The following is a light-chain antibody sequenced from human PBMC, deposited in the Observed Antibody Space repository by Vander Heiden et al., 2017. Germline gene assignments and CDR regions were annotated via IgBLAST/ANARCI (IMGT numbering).Light chain of an antibody. CDR3: GTWDSSLSAVV. V-gene: IGLV1-51*01. J-gene: IGLJ2*01. CDR1: SSNIGNNY. CDR2: DNN. Sequence: QSVLTQPHPVSEAPGQKVTIACSGSSSNIGNNYVSWYQQLPGTAPKLLIYDNNKRPSGIPDRFSGSKSGTSATLGITGLQTGDEADYYCGTWDSSLSAVVFGGGTKLTVL.